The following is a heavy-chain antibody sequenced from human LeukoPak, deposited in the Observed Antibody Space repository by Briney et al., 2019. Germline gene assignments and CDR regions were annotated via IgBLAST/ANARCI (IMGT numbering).Heavy chain of an antibody. Sequence: SETLSLTCTVSGGSISSSSYYWGWIRQPPGKGLEWVGSIYYSGSTYYNPSLKSRVTISVDTSKNQFSLKLSSVTAADTAVYYCARIRVEWELLLDYWGQGTLVTVSS. CDR1: GGSISSSSYY. V-gene: IGHV4-39*07. D-gene: IGHD1-26*01. CDR2: IYYSGST. CDR3: ARIRVEWELLLDY. J-gene: IGHJ4*02.